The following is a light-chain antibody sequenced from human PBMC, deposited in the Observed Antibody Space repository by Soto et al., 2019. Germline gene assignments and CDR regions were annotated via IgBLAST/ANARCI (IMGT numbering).Light chain of an antibody. Sequence: EIVMTQSPGTLSVSPGERATLSCRASQSVSSNVAWYQQKPGQAPRLLIYGASTRATGIPARFSGSGSGTECTLTISSLQSEDFAVYYCQQYNYWPPLTFGGGTKVEI. CDR2: GAS. J-gene: IGKJ4*01. CDR3: QQYNYWPPLT. CDR1: QSVSSN. V-gene: IGKV3-15*01.